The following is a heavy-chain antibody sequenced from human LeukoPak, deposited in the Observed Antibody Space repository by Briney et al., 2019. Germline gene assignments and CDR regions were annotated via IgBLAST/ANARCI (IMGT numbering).Heavy chain of an antibody. D-gene: IGHD3-10*01. CDR2: ISGSGGST. CDR3: AKKGVRLYYYGSGSPDPGMDV. CDR1: GFTFSSYA. J-gene: IGHJ6*02. Sequence: PGGSLRLSCAASGFTFSSYAMSWVRQAPGKGLEWVSAISGSGGSTYYADSVKGRFTISRDNSKNTLYLQMNSLRAEDTAVYYCAKKGVRLYYYGSGSPDPGMDVWGQGTTVTVSS. V-gene: IGHV3-23*01.